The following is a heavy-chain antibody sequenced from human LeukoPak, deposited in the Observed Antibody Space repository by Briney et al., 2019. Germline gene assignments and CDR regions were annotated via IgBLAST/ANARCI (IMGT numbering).Heavy chain of an antibody. D-gene: IGHD2-2*01. CDR1: GFTFSSYA. V-gene: IGHV3-30*01. Sequence: GGSLRLPCAASGFTFSSYAMHWVRQAPGKGLEWVAVISYDGSNKYYADSVRGRFTISRDNSKNTLYLQMNSLRAEDTAVYYCARSKPNDPKVGLQSEGGQNIVVVPAAKRAFDYWGQGTLVTVSS. CDR2: ISYDGSNK. J-gene: IGHJ4*02. CDR3: ARSKPNDPKVGLQSEGGQNIVVVPAAKRAFDY.